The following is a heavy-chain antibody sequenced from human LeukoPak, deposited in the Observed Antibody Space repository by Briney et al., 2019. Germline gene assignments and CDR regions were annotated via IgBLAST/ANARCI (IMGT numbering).Heavy chain of an antibody. CDR1: GYAFRNDF. CDR3: ARDGSHWEFDN. V-gene: IGHV1-46*04. D-gene: IGHD1-26*01. Sequence: GSVNVSCTGSGYAFRNDFIHWMRQAPGQGFEWMGRIIASSGSTIYAENLQGRVTMTEDTAASTAYMELTSLRSDDTAVYYCARDGSHWEFDNGGQGTLVIVSS. J-gene: IGHJ4*02. CDR2: IIASSGST.